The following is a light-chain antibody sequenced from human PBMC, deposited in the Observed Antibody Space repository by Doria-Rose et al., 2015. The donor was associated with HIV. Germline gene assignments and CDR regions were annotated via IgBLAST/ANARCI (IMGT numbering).Light chain of an antibody. CDR1: QSIGNW. Sequence: DIQMTQSPSTLSASVGDTVAITCRASQSIGNWLAWYHQKPGDAPKLLIRKASNLESGVSSRFSATGSGAQFTLTIRSLQPSDFATYYCQHGFSFGPGTKV. CDR2: KAS. V-gene: IGKV1-5*03. J-gene: IGKJ3*01. CDR3: QHGFS.